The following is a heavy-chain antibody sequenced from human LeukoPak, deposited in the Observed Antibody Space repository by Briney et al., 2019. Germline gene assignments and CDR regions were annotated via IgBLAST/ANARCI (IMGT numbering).Heavy chain of an antibody. CDR3: ARRPVEMAAIREDNWLDP. J-gene: IGHJ5*02. CDR1: GDSVSINSAA. CDR2: TYYRSKWYN. Sequence: SQTLSLTCAISGDSVSINSAAWNWVRQSPSRGLEWLGRTYYRSKWYNDYAVSVKSRITINPDTSKNQFSLKLSSVTAADTAVYYCARRPVEMAAIREDNWLDPWGQGTLVTVPS. D-gene: IGHD5-24*01. V-gene: IGHV6-1*01.